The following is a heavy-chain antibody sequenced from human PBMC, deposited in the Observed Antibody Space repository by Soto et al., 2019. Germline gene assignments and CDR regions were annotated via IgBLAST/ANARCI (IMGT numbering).Heavy chain of an antibody. J-gene: IGHJ4*02. CDR1: GFTFSSYA. V-gene: IGHV3-23*01. Sequence: EVQLLESGGGLVQPGGSLRLSCAASGFTFSSYAMSWVRQAPGKGLEWVSAICGGTSSTYYADSVKGRFTISRDNSKNTLHQQMNSLRAEEAGEYYCATERGGAASTPTHDYWGQGTLITGSS. CDR3: ATERGGAASTPTHDY. D-gene: IGHD6-13*01. CDR2: ICGGTSST.